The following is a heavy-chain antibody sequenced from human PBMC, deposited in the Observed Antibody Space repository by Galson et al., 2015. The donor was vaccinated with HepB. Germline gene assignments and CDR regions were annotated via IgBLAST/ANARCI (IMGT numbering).Heavy chain of an antibody. V-gene: IGHV3-64D*06. Sequence: SLRLSCAASGFTFSSYAMHWVRQAPGKGLEYVSAISSNGGSTYYADSVKGRFTISRDNSKNTLYLQMSSLRAEDTAVYYCVKDATVGWVGYPYWGQGTLVTVSS. D-gene: IGHD1-26*01. J-gene: IGHJ4*02. CDR2: ISSNGGST. CDR3: VKDATVGWVGYPY. CDR1: GFTFSSYA.